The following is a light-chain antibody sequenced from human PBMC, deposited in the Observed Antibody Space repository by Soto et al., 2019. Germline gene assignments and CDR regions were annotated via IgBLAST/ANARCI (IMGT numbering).Light chain of an antibody. V-gene: IGKV3-20*01. CDR3: QQYGSSPKT. J-gene: IGKJ1*01. CDR2: GAS. CDR1: QSVSSSY. Sequence: IVLTQSPGTLSLSPEERATLSCRASQSVSSSYLAWYQQKPGQAPRLLIYGASSRATGIPDRFSGSGSGTDFTLTISRLEPEDFAVYYCQQYGSSPKTFGQGTKV.